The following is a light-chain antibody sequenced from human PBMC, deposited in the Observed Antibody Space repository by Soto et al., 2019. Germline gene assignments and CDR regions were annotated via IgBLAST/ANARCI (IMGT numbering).Light chain of an antibody. CDR1: SSDVGSYNL. Sequence: QSVLTQPASVSGSPGQSITISCTGTSSDVGSYNLVSWYQHHPGKAPKLMIYEVSERPSGVSNRFSGSKSGNTDSLTISGLQAADEADYYGCSSAGHTTPYGCGTETQV. J-gene: IGLJ1*01. CDR2: EVS. V-gene: IGLV2-23*02. CDR3: CSSAGHTTPYG.